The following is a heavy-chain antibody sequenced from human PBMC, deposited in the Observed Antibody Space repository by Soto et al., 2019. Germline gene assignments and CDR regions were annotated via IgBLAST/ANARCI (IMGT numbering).Heavy chain of an antibody. CDR2: IDSDGSRI. J-gene: IGHJ4*02. D-gene: IGHD2-15*01. Sequence: EVQLVESGGGLVQPGESLRLSCAASGFTFSNYWMHWVRQAPGKGLVWVSRIDSDGSRITYADFVKGLFTISRYNAKNTVYLHMNSLTAEDTAVYYCVRTSLVVAVATREDFWGQGTLVTVSS. V-gene: IGHV3-74*01. CDR1: GFTFSNYW. CDR3: VRTSLVVAVATREDF.